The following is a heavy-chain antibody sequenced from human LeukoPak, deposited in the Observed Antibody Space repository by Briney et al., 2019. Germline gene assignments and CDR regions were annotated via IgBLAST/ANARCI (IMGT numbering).Heavy chain of an antibody. Sequence: GGSLRLSCAASGFTFSSYSLNWVRQAPGKGLEWVSSISSSSSYIYYADSVKGRFTISRDNAKNSLYLQMNSLRAEDTAVYYCARVSSYCSSTSCTGDYWGQGTLVTVSP. D-gene: IGHD2-2*01. V-gene: IGHV3-21*01. CDR3: ARVSSYCSSTSCTGDY. CDR2: ISSSSSYI. J-gene: IGHJ4*02. CDR1: GFTFSSYS.